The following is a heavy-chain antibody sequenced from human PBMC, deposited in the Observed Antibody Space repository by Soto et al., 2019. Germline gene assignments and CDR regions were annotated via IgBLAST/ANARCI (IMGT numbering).Heavy chain of an antibody. D-gene: IGHD1-26*01. CDR1: GGSISSSSYY. J-gene: IGHJ5*02. CDR3: ARAGSYSSNWFDP. Sequence: SETLSLTCTVSGGSISSSSYYWGWIRQPPGKGLEWIGSIYYSGSTYYNPSLKSRVTISVDTSKNQFSLKLSSVTAADTAVYYCARAGSYSSNWFDPWGQGTLVTVSS. CDR2: IYYSGST. V-gene: IGHV4-39*01.